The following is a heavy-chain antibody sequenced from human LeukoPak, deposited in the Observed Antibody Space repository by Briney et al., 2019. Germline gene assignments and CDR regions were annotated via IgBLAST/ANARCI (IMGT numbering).Heavy chain of an antibody. V-gene: IGHV4-59*01. Sequence: PSETLSLTCTVSGGSISSYYWSWIRQPPGKGLEWIGNIYYSGSTNYNPSLKSRVTISVDTSKNQFSLKLSSVTAADTAVYYCTRGSIAYYYMDVWGKGATVTISS. CDR3: TRGSIAYYYMDV. CDR1: GGSISSYY. D-gene: IGHD3-22*01. CDR2: IYYSGST. J-gene: IGHJ6*03.